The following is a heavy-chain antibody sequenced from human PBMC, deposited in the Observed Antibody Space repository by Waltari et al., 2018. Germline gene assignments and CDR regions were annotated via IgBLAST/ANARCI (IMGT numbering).Heavy chain of an antibody. V-gene: IGHV3-74*03. CDR1: GFRFTHYW. CDR3: TREAFKYGYTVGSDY. CDR2: LNPDGNTA. J-gene: IGHJ4*02. Sequence: EVQMVASGGDLVQPGECLRLCCAGCGFRFTHYWMHWVRQVPWKELEWLSRLNPDGNTAMYADSVKGRFTISRDNAKNIVYLHMVRLRAEDTAIYYCTREAFKYGYTVGSDYWGQGTLVTVSS. D-gene: IGHD5-18*01.